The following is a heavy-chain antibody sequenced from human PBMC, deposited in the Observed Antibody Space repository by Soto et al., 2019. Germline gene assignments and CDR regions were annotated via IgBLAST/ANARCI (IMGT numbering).Heavy chain of an antibody. CDR2: IYWDDDK. D-gene: IGHD6-6*01. CDR3: AHSRHPVEYSSSSPFDY. J-gene: IGHJ4*02. Sequence: SGPTLVNPPQTLTLTCTFSGFSLSTSGVGVGWIRQPPGKALEWLALIYWDDDKRYSPSLKSRLTITKDTSKNQVVLTMTNMDPVDTATYYCAHSRHPVEYSSSSPFDYWGQGTLVTVSS. V-gene: IGHV2-5*02. CDR1: GFSLSTSGVG.